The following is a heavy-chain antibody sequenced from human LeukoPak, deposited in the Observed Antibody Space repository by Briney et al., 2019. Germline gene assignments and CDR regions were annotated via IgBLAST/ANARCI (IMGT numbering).Heavy chain of an antibody. CDR3: AYDSSGYYERGYDY. D-gene: IGHD3-22*01. CDR1: GYTFTGYY. V-gene: IGHV1-2*02. CDR2: INPNSGGT. Sequence: ASVKVSCKASGYTFTGYYMHWVRQAPGQGLEWMGWINPNSGGTNYAQKFQGRVTTTRDTSISTAYMELSRLRSDDTAVYYCAYDSSGYYERGYDYWGQGTLVTVSS. J-gene: IGHJ4*02.